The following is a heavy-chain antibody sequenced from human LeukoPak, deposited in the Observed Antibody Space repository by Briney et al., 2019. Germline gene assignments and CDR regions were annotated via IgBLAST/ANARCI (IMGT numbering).Heavy chain of an antibody. V-gene: IGHV3-23*01. J-gene: IGHJ4*02. Sequence: GGSLRLSCTASGFTFSNFGMSWVRQAPGKGLEWVSHLTGSGGSAYYAGSVKGRFTISRDNSKNTLYLQMNSLRAEDTAVYYCAKRNYFGAGTYSFDFWGQGTLVTVSS. CDR2: LTGSGGSA. D-gene: IGHD3-10*01. CDR1: GFTFSNFG. CDR3: AKRNYFGAGTYSFDF.